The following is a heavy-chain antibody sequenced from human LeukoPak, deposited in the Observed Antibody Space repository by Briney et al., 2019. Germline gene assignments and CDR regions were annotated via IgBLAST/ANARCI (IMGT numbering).Heavy chain of an antibody. D-gene: IGHD3-22*01. Sequence: PGGTLRLSCAVSVFTFDDYAMHWVRRAPGKGLEWVSGMSWNSGGIGYADSVKDRFTIYRDNAKNSLYLQMNSRMAGDTALYYCAKDITPLVVASTNGGFDYGGWGPVATVT. V-gene: IGHV3-9*01. CDR3: AKDITPLVVASTNGGFDYGG. CDR1: VFTFDDYA. J-gene: IGHJ6*02. CDR2: MSWNSGGI.